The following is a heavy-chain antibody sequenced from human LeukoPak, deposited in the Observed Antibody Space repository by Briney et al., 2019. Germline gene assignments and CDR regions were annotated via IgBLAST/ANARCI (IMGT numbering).Heavy chain of an antibody. CDR2: ISSSSSYI. CDR1: GFTFSSYS. J-gene: IGHJ5*02. CDR3: ASFLVGDAPNNWFDP. D-gene: IGHD2-2*01. Sequence: GGSLRLSCAASGFTFSSYSMNWVRQAPGKGLEWVSSISSSSSYIYYADSVKGRFTISRDNAKNSLYLQMYSLRAEDTAVYYCASFLVGDAPNNWFDPWGQGTLVTVSS. V-gene: IGHV3-21*01.